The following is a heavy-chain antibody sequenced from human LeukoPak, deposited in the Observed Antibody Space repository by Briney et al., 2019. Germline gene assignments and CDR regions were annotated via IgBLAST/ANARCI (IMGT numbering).Heavy chain of an antibody. J-gene: IGHJ4*02. Sequence: PSQTLSPTCTESSGPPRTFNCSWTRHPPWNGPDWIGPIYTNGSMNNRPSGSVNYNPSLSSRVTISLDTARNQFSLKLTSVTAADTAVYYCAAYSSGWYGGIYWGQGTLVTVSS. D-gene: IGHD6-19*01. CDR3: AAYSSGWYGGIY. CDR2: IYTNGSMNNRPSGSV. V-gene: IGHV4-4*08. CDR1: SGPPRTFN.